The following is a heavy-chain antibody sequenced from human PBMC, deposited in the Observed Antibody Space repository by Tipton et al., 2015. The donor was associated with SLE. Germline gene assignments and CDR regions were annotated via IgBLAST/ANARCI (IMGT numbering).Heavy chain of an antibody. CDR3: AGGFESGGLFAY. Sequence: TLSLTCAVYGGSFSGYYWSWIRQPPGKGLEWIGEINHSGSTNYNPSLKSRVTISVDTSKNQFSLKLSSVTAADTAVYYCAGGFESGGLFAYGGQGTLVTVSS. J-gene: IGHJ4*02. CDR1: GGSFSGYY. D-gene: IGHD2-15*01. CDR2: INHSGST. V-gene: IGHV4-34*01.